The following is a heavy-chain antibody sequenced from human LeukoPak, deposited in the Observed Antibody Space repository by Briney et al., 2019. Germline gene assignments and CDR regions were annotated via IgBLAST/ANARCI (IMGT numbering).Heavy chain of an antibody. J-gene: IGHJ3*02. Sequence: PGGSLRLSCAASGFTFSDHAMHWVRQAPGKGLEYVSAISRNGVSTYYANSVKGGFTISRDNSKNTLYLQMGSLRAEDMAVYYCAKTDYHYAFDIWGQGTMVTVSS. CDR1: GFTFSDHA. CDR3: AKTDYHYAFDI. D-gene: IGHD4-11*01. V-gene: IGHV3-64*01. CDR2: ISRNGVST.